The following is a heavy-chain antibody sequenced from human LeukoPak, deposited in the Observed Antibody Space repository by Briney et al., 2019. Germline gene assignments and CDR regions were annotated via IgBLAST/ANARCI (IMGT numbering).Heavy chain of an antibody. Sequence: SETLSLTCTVSGYSISSGYYWGWIRQPPGKGLEWIGSIYHSGSTYYNPSLKSRVTISVDTSKNQFSLKLSSVTAADTAVYYCASGLAAAGNDYWGQGTLVTVSS. V-gene: IGHV4-38-2*02. CDR1: GYSISSGYY. J-gene: IGHJ4*02. CDR3: ASGLAAAGNDY. D-gene: IGHD6-13*01. CDR2: IYHSGST.